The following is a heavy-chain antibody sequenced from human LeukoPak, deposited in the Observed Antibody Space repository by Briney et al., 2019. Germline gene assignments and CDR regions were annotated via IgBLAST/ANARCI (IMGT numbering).Heavy chain of an antibody. CDR2: IIPIFGIA. V-gene: IGHV1-69*04. D-gene: IGHD2-21*02. CDR3: ARFLSCGGDCYSHAFDI. Sequence: GTSVKVSCKASGGTFSSYAISWVRQAPGQGLEWMGRIIPIFGIANYAQKFQGRVTITADKSTSTAYMELSSLRSEDTAVYYCARFLSCGGDCYSHAFDIWGQGTMVTVSS. CDR1: GGTFSSYA. J-gene: IGHJ3*02.